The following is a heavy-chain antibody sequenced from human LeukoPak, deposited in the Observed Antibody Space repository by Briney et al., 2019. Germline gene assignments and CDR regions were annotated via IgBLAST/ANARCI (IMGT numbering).Heavy chain of an antibody. D-gene: IGHD5-12*01. Sequence: PSETLSHTCTVSGGSIGSYHWNWIRQPPGKGLEWIGIAFYSGGTNYNPSLKSRVAISGDTSKNQFALKLSSVTAADTAVYYCAASFGGYVLDYWGQGALVIVSS. J-gene: IGHJ4*02. CDR3: AASFGGYVLDY. CDR2: AFYSGGT. CDR1: GGSIGSYH. V-gene: IGHV4-59*01.